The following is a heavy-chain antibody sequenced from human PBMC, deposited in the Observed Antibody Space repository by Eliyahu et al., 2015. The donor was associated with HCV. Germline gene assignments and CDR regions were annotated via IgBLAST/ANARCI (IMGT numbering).Heavy chain of an antibody. CDR2: ISSSSSFT. CDR3: GRATGVPSGVDI. CDR1: GFSFGDYY. D-gene: IGHD2-8*02. J-gene: IGHJ3*02. V-gene: IGHV3-11*05. Sequence: QEQVVESGGGLVKPGGSLRVSCVASGFSFGDYYMTWIRQAPGKGLEWISYISSSSSFTEYADSVKGRFTISRDNAKNSLYLQMNSLTTEDTGIYFCGRATGVPSGVDIWGQGTMVIVSS.